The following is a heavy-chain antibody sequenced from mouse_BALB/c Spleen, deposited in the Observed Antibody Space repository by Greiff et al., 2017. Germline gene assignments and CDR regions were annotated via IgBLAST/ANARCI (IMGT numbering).Heavy chain of an antibody. V-gene: IGHV5-17*02. J-gene: IGHJ4*01. CDR1: GFTFSSFG. CDR2: ISSGSSTI. CDR3: ARGRTRDAMDY. Sequence: EVKLMESGGGLVQPGGSRKLSCAASGFTFSSFGMHWVRQAPEKGLEWVAYISSGSSTIYYADTVKGRFTISRDNPKNTLFLQMTSLRSEDTAMYYCARGRTRDAMDYWGQGTSVTVSS.